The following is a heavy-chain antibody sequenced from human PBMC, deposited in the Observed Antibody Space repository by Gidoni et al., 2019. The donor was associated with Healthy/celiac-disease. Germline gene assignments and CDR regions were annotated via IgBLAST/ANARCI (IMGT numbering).Heavy chain of an antibody. J-gene: IGHJ6*02. Sequence: QVQLVQSGSELTKPVASVKVSCKASGYSFTSYAMNWVRQAPGRGHEWMGWINTNTGNPTYAQCFPERFVFPLDTSVSTAYLQICSLKAEDTAVYYCARVSDEALTGYYCGMDVWGQGTTVTVSS. D-gene: IGHD3-10*01. CDR2: INTNTGNP. CDR3: ARVSDEALTGYYCGMDV. V-gene: IGHV7-4-1*01. CDR1: GYSFTSYA.